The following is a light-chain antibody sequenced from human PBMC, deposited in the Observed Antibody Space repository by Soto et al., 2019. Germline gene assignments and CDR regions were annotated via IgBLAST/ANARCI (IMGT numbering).Light chain of an antibody. CDR2: GAS. CDR1: QRFSGRY. V-gene: IGKV3-20*01. Sequence: EIVLTQAPGTLSLSPGERATLSCRTSQRFSGRYFAWYQQKPGRAPRLLIYGASSRATGIPDRFSGSGSGKDFTLTISRLEPEDFAVYYCQQYVSAPITVGQGTRLEIK. J-gene: IGKJ5*01. CDR3: QQYVSAPIT.